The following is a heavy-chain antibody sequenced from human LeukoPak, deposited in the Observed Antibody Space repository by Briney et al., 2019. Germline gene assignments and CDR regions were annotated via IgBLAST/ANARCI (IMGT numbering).Heavy chain of an antibody. CDR2: INHSGST. CDR3: ASIFNYDSSGYYWDFDY. D-gene: IGHD3-22*01. V-gene: IGHV4-34*01. J-gene: IGHJ4*02. CDR1: GGSFSGYY. Sequence: PSETLSLTCAVYGGSFSGYYWSWIRQPPGKGLEWIGEINHSGSTNYNPSLKSRVTISVDTSKNQFSLKLSSVTAADTAVYYCASIFNYDSSGYYWDFDYWGQGTLVTVSS.